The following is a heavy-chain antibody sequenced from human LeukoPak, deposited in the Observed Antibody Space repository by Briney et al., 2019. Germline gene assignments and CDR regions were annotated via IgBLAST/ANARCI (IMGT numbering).Heavy chain of an antibody. CDR1: GFAFSSYP. CDR2: IRYDGSKK. D-gene: IGHD2-2*01. J-gene: IGHJ4*02. Sequence: PGGSLRLSCAASGFAFSSYPMNWVRQAPGKGLEWVAFIRYDGSKKYYADSVKGRFTISRDNSKNTLYLQMNSLRAEDTAVYYCAKTIDIVVVPAAPDYWGQGTLVTVSS. CDR3: AKTIDIVVVPAAPDY. V-gene: IGHV3-30*02.